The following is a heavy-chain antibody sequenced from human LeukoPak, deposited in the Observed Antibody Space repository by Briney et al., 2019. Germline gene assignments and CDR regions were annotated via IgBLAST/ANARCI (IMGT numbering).Heavy chain of an antibody. J-gene: IGHJ3*02. CDR2: IRYDGSNK. D-gene: IGHD1-26*01. CDR3: AKDLYYAIVGATTSAFDI. V-gene: IGHV3-30*02. CDR1: GFTFSSYG. Sequence: PGGSLRLSCAASGFTFSSYGMHWVRQAPGKGLEWVAFIRYDGSNKYYADSVKGRFTISRDNSKNTLYLQMNSLRAEDTAVYYCAKDLYYAIVGATTSAFDIWGQGTMVTVSS.